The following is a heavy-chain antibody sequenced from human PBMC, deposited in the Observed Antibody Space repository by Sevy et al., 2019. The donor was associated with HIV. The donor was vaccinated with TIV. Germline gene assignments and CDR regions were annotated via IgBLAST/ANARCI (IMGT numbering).Heavy chain of an antibody. CDR1: GFTFSSYS. CDR2: ISSSSSYI. D-gene: IGHD3-22*01. J-gene: IGHJ4*02. CDR3: AREKHYYDSSRYFVFDY. Sequence: GGSLRLSCAASGFTFSSYSMNWVRQAPGKGLEWVSSISSSSSYIYYADSVKGRFTISRDNAKNSLYLQMNSLRAEDTAVYYCAREKHYYDSSRYFVFDYWGQGTLVTVSS. V-gene: IGHV3-21*01.